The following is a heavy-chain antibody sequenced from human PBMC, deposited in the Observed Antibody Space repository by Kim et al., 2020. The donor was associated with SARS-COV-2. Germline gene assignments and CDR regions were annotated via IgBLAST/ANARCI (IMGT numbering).Heavy chain of an antibody. J-gene: IGHJ3*02. V-gene: IGHV3-9*01. Sequence: SVKGRFTISRDNAKNSLYLQMNSLRAEDTALYYCAKHNTVATSHMGAFDIWGQGTMVTVSS. D-gene: IGHD4-17*01. CDR3: AKHNTVATSHMGAFDI.